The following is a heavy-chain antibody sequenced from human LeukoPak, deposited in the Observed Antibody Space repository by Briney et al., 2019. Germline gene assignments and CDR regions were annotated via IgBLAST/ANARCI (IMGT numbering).Heavy chain of an antibody. D-gene: IGHD1-26*01. CDR1: GGTFSSYA. CDR3: ARLLDSGSYLFDY. V-gene: IGHV1-69*01. CDR2: IIPIFGTA. J-gene: IGHJ4*02. Sequence: ASVKVSCKASGGTFSSYAISWVRQAPGQGLEWMGGIIPIFGTANYAQKFQGRVTITADESTSTAYMELSSLRSEDTAVYYCARLLDSGSYLFDYWGQGTLVNVSS.